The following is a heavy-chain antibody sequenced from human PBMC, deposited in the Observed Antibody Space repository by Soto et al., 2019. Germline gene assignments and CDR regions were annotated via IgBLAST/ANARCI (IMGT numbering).Heavy chain of an antibody. CDR1: GGTFSSYA. CDR3: ARTEKGMTTVTYYYFDY. V-gene: IGHV1-69*01. J-gene: IGHJ4*02. D-gene: IGHD4-17*01. Sequence: QVQLVQSGAEVKKPGSSVKVSCKASGGTFSSYAISWVRQAPGQGLEWMGGIIPIFGTANYAQKFQGRVTNTADESTSTAYMELSSLRSEDTAVYYCARTEKGMTTVTYYYFDYWGQGTLVTVSS. CDR2: IIPIFGTA.